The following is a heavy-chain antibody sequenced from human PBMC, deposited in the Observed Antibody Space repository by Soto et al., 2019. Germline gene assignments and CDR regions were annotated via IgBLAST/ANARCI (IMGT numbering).Heavy chain of an antibody. CDR1: GFTFTSYA. CDR3: ARHDFWTLYNTGLDS. V-gene: IGHV3-23*01. J-gene: IGHJ4*02. D-gene: IGHD3-3*01. CDR2: ISGGGGDT. Sequence: EVQLLESGGGLVQPGGSLRLSCSASGFTFTSYAMSWVRQAPGKGLEWVSCISGGGGDTKSADSVKGRFTISRDNFKNMLYLQMNSLRAEDTAVYYCARHDFWTLYNTGLDSWGQGTLVTVSS.